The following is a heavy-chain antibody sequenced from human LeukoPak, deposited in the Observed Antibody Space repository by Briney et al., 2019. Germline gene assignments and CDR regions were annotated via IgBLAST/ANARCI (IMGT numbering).Heavy chain of an antibody. V-gene: IGHV4-61*01. Sequence: ASETLSLTCIVSGGSVSSPNSYWSWLRQPPGKGLEWIGNVYYIGTTSYNSSLKSRVTISVDTSKNQFSLEVTSVTAADTAVYYCARNTSSSPWFDPWDQGTLDTVSS. J-gene: IGHJ5*02. CDR1: GGSVSSPNSY. D-gene: IGHD6-6*01. CDR3: ARNTSSSPWFDP. CDR2: VYYIGTT.